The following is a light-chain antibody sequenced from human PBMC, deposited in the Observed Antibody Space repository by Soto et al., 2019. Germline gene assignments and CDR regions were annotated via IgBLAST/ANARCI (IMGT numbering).Light chain of an antibody. CDR1: SSDVGSYNL. Sequence: QSALTPPASVSGSPGQSITISCTGTSSDVGSYNLVSWYQQHPGKAPKLMIYEVSKRPSGVSNRFSGSKSGNTASLTISGLQAEDEADYYCCSYAGSSTSFGGGTKLTVL. V-gene: IGLV2-23*02. CDR3: CSYAGSSTS. J-gene: IGLJ2*01. CDR2: EVS.